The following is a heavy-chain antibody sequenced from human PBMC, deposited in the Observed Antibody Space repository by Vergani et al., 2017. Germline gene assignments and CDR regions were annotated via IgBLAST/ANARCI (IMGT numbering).Heavy chain of an antibody. Sequence: QVQLQQWGAGLLKPSETLSLTCAVYGGSFSGYYWSWIRQPPGKGLEWIGEINHSGSTNYNPSLKSRVTISVDTSKNQFSLKLSSVTAADTAVYYCARGGVGYCSGGSCYYFDYWGQGTLVTVSS. CDR1: GGSFSGYY. V-gene: IGHV4-34*01. CDR2: INHSGST. D-gene: IGHD2-15*01. J-gene: IGHJ4*02. CDR3: ARGGVGYCSGGSCYYFDY.